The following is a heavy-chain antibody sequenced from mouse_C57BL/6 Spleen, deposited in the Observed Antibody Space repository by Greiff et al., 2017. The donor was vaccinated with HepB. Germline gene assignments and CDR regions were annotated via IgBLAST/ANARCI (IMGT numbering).Heavy chain of an antibody. V-gene: IGHV3-6*01. D-gene: IGHD1-1*01. CDR2: ISYDGSN. CDR1: GYSITSGYY. Sequence: DVKLVESGPGLVKPSQSLSLTCSVTGYSITSGYYWNWIRQFPGNKLEWMGYISYDGSNNYNPSLKNRISITRDTSKNQFFLKLNSVTTEDTATYYCARELRYHLGYFDYWGQGTTLTVSS. J-gene: IGHJ2*01. CDR3: ARELRYHLGYFDY.